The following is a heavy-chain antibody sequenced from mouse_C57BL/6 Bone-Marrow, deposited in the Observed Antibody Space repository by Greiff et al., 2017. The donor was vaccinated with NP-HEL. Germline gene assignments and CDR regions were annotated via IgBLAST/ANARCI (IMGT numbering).Heavy chain of an antibody. D-gene: IGHD2-3*01. V-gene: IGHV7-3*01. CDR1: GFTFTDYY. CDR2: IRNKANGYTT. J-gene: IGHJ4*01. CDR3: ASLYDAYCAMDY. Sequence: EVNVVESGGGLVHPGGSLSLSCAASGFTFTDYYMSCVRHPPGKAIEWLGFIRNKANGYTTEYSASVKGRFTISSDNSQSILYLQMNALRAEDSATYYCASLYDAYCAMDYWGQGTSGAVST.